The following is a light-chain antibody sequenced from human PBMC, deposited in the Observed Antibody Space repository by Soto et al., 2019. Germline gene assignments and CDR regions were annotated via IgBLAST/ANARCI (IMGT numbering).Light chain of an antibody. CDR3: QSYDSSLRYV. CDR1: SSNIGAGYD. V-gene: IGLV1-40*01. CDR2: GNS. J-gene: IGLJ1*01. Sequence: QSVLTQPPSVSGAPGQRVTISCTGSSSNIGAGYDVHWYQQLPGTAPKLLIYGNSNRPSGVPDRFSGSKSGTSASLAITGLQFEDEADYYCQSYDSSLRYVFGTGTKFTVL.